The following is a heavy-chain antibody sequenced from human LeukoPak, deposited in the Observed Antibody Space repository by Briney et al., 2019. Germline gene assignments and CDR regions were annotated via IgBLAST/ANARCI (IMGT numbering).Heavy chain of an antibody. J-gene: IGHJ5*02. CDR1: GYSISSDYY. D-gene: IGHD6-6*01. Sequence: PSETLSLTCTVSGYSISSDYYWGWIRPPPGKGLEWIGSIYHSGSTYYNPSLKSRITISVDTSKNQFSLKLSSVTAADTAVYYCARAKRGGIAARHPWFDPWGQGTLVTVSS. CDR2: IYHSGST. V-gene: IGHV4-38-2*02. CDR3: ARAKRGGIAARHPWFDP.